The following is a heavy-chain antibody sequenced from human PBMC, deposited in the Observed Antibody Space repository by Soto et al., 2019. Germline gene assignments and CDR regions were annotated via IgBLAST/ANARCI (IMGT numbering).Heavy chain of an antibody. CDR3: ARDSKIRDGAGNFLPQGYWFDP. J-gene: IGHJ5*02. V-gene: IGHV4-4*08. Sequence: SETLSLTCSISGGSISGYHWNWIRQTPGKGVEWIGYFHNSGNPKYSSSLKSRVTISVDMSEKQSSLKLTSVTAADTAMYYCARDSKIRDGAGNFLPQGYWFDPWGQGTLVTVSS. D-gene: IGHD2-15*01. CDR2: FHNSGNP. CDR1: GGSISGYH.